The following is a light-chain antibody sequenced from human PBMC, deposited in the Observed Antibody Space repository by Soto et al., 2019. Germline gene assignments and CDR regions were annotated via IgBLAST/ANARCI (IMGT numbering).Light chain of an antibody. Sequence: ENVVTQSPGTLSLCPGERATLSCKASQGVSVNYLAWYQQKPGQAPRLLIYGASSRATGIPDRFSGSGSGTEFTLTISRLQPEDFAVYYCQQYGSAPYTFGQGTKLEIK. CDR3: QQYGSAPYT. V-gene: IGKV3-20*01. CDR1: QGVSVNY. CDR2: GAS. J-gene: IGKJ2*01.